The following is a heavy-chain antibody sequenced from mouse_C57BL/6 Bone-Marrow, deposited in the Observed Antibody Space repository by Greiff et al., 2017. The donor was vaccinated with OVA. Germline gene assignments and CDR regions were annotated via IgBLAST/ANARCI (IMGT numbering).Heavy chain of an antibody. V-gene: IGHV1-42*01. J-gene: IGHJ3*01. CDR2: INPSTGGT. CDR3: ARKNDYGFAY. CDR1: GYSFTGYY. Sequence: EVHLVESGPELVKPGASVKISCKASGYSFTGYYMNWVKQSPEKSLEWIGEINPSTGGTTYNQKFKAKATLTVDKSSSTAYMQLKSLTSEDSAVYYCARKNDYGFAYWGQGTLVTVSA. D-gene: IGHD2-4*01.